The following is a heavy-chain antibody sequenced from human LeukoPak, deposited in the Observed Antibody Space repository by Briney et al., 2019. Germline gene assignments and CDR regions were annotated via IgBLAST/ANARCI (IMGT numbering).Heavy chain of an antibody. V-gene: IGHV1-2*02. J-gene: IGHJ6*03. CDR3: ARAGDVYYYYYMDV. D-gene: IGHD2-21*02. Sequence: ASVKVSCKASGYTFTGYYVHWVRQAPGQGLEWMGWINPNSGGTNYAQKFQGRVTMTRDTSISTAYMELSRLRSDDTAVYYCARAGDVYYYYYMDVWGKGTTVTISS. CDR1: GYTFTGYY. CDR2: INPNSGGT.